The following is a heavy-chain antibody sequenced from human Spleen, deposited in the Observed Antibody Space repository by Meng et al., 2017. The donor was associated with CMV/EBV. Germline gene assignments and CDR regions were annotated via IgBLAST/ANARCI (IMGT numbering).Heavy chain of an antibody. CDR1: GFTFNNYW. D-gene: IGHD1-26*01. J-gene: IGHJ4*02. Sequence: GESLKISCAASGFTFNNYWMTWVRQAAGKGLEWVANIKPDGSEIHYVDSVKGRFTISRDNAKNSLYLQLNSLRGEDAAMYYCARYGVVAAMDYWGQGTLVTVSS. V-gene: IGHV3-7*01. CDR2: IKPDGSEI. CDR3: ARYGVVAAMDY.